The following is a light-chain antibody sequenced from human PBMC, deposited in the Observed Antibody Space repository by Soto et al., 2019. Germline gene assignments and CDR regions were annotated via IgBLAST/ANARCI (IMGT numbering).Light chain of an antibody. CDR1: QSVLYSSNNKNY. CDR2: WAS. CDR3: QQYYSTPPVT. V-gene: IGKV4-1*01. Sequence: DIVMTQSPDSLAVSLGERATINCKSSQSVLYSSNNKNYLAWYQQKPGQPPKLLIYWASTRDSGVPDRFSGSGSGTDFTLTISSRQAEDVAVYYCQQYYSTPPVTFGPGTKVDIK. J-gene: IGKJ3*01.